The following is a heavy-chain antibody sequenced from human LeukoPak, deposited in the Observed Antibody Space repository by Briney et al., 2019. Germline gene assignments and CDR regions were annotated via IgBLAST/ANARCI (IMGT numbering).Heavy chain of an antibody. Sequence: GASVKVSCKASGYTFTSYDINWVRQATGQGLEWMGWMNPNSGNTGYAQKFQGRVTITKNTSISTAYMELSSLRSEDTAVYYCARGRMEYCSSTSCQSAADFDYWGQGTLVTVSS. J-gene: IGHJ4*02. V-gene: IGHV1-8*03. D-gene: IGHD2-2*01. CDR1: GYTFTSYD. CDR2: MNPNSGNT. CDR3: ARGRMEYCSSTSCQSAADFDY.